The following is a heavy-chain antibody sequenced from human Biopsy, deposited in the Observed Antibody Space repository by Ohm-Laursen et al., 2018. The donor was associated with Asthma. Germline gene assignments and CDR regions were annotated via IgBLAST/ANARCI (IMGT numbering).Heavy chain of an antibody. CDR2: ISVYNGNT. D-gene: IGHD1-26*01. V-gene: IGHV1-18*01. J-gene: IGHJ1*01. CDR3: ARAVDYSHYYGIDV. Sequence: GASVKVSCKTSGYTFNSAGITWVRQAPGQGLEWMGWISVYNGNTKVAQKLQDRVTMITDTSTSTAYMELRSLRSDDTAVYFCARAVDYSHYYGIDVWGQGTLVTVPS. CDR1: GYTFNSAG.